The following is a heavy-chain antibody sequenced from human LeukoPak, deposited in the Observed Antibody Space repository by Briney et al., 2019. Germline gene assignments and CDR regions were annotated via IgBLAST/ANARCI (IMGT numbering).Heavy chain of an antibody. CDR2: IYYSGTT. V-gene: IGHV4-39*01. Sequence: PSETLSLTCTVSGGSIGGSSYYWGWFRQPPGKGLEWIGGIYYSGTTYYNPSLRSRVTISIDTSNSQFALKLYSVTAADTAVYYCASLYVGSTHLDFWGQGTLVTVSS. J-gene: IGHJ4*02. CDR3: ASLYVGSTHLDF. D-gene: IGHD1-26*01. CDR1: GGSIGGSSYY.